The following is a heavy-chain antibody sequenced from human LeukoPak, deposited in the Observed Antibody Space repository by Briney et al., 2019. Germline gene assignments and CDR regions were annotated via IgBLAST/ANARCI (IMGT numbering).Heavy chain of an antibody. CDR2: ISGSGGST. D-gene: IGHD4-17*01. J-gene: IGHJ4*02. CDR1: GFTFSSYA. Sequence: GGSLRLSCAASGFTFSSYAMGWVRQAPGKGLEWVSAISGSGGSTYYADSVKGRFTISRDNSKNTLYLQMNSLRAEDTAVYYCAKDLKRGGYYGESDYWGQGTLVTVSS. CDR3: AKDLKRGGYYGESDY. V-gene: IGHV3-23*01.